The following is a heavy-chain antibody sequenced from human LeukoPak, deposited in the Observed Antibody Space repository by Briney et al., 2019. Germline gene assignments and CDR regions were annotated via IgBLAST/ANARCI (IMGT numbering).Heavy chain of an antibody. J-gene: IGHJ4*02. Sequence: GASLRLSCAASGFTFSSYAMSWVRQAPGKGLEWVSAISGSGGSTYYADSVKGRFTISRDNSKNTLYLQMNGLRAEDTAVYYCAKMAREDGYNSWGQGTLVTVSS. CDR1: GFTFSSYA. CDR2: ISGSGGST. CDR3: AKMAREDGYNS. V-gene: IGHV3-23*01. D-gene: IGHD5-24*01.